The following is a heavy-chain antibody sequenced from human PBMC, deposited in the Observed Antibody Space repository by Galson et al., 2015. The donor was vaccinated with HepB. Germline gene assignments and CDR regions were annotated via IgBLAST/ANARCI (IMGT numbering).Heavy chain of an antibody. CDR1: GGTFSSYA. CDR3: ARGSRAFWSGYQFDY. Sequence: SVKVSCKASGGTFSSYAISWVRQAPGQGLEWMGGITPIFGTANYAQKFQGRVTITADESTSTAYMELSSLRSEDTAVYYCARGSRAFWSGYQFDYWGQGTLVTVSS. J-gene: IGHJ4*02. CDR2: ITPIFGTA. V-gene: IGHV1-69*13. D-gene: IGHD3-3*01.